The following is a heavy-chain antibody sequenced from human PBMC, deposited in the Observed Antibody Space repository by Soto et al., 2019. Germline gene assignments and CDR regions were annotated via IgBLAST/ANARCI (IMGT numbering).Heavy chain of an antibody. CDR3: ATVGTGSYNGFDP. J-gene: IGHJ5*02. D-gene: IGHD1-26*01. V-gene: IGHV3-74*01. CDR1: GFTFSSYW. Sequence: EVQLLESGGGLVQPGGSLRLSCAASGFTFSSYWMHWVRQAPGKGLVWVSRINSDGTTTTYADPVKGRFTISRDNAKNTVYLQMNSLRAEDTAVYYCATVGTGSYNGFDPWGRGTLVTVSS. CDR2: INSDGTTT.